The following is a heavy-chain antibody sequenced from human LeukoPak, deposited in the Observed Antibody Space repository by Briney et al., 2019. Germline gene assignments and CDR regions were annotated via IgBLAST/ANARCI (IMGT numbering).Heavy chain of an antibody. V-gene: IGHV3-23*01. CDR2: ISGSGGST. CDR3: AKNMNRRGGWTGD. CDR1: GFTFSSYA. D-gene: IGHD6-19*01. J-gene: IGHJ4*02. Sequence: GGSLRLSCAASGFTFSSYAMSWVRQAPGKGLEWVSAISGSGGSTYYADSVKGRFTISRDNSKSTLYLQMNSLRAEDTAVYYCAKNMNRRGGWTGDWGQGTLVTVSS.